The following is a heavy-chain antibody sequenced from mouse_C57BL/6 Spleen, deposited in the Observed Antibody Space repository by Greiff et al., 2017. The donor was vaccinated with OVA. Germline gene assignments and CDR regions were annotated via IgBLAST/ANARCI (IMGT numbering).Heavy chain of an antibody. V-gene: IGHV5-17*01. J-gene: IGHJ2*01. CDR3: ARKGSYYYGSSPVYFDC. CDR1: GFTFSDYG. Sequence: EVKLVESGGGLVKPGGSLKLSCAASGFTFSDYGMHWVRQAPEKGLEWVAYISSGSSTIYYADTVKGRFTISRDNAKNTLFLQMTSLRSKDTAMYYCARKGSYYYGSSPVYFDCWGQGATVTVSS. D-gene: IGHD1-1*01. CDR2: ISSGSSTI.